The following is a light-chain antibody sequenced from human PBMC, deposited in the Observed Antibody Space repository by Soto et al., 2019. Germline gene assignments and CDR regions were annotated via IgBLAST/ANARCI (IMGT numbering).Light chain of an antibody. CDR2: GAS. CDR3: QQYNNWRT. CDR1: QSVNSN. Sequence: EIVMTQSPATLSVSPGERATLSCRASQSVNSNLAWYQQKPGQAPRPVISGASTRATGIPARFSGSGSGTEFTLTISSLRSEDFAVYYCQQYNNWRTFGQGTKVEIK. V-gene: IGKV3-15*01. J-gene: IGKJ1*01.